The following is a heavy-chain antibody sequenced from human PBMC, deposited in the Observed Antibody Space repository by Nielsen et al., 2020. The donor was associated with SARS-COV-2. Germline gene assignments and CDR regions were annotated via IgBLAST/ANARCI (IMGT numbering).Heavy chain of an antibody. CDR1: GGSISSYY. J-gene: IGHJ5*02. V-gene: IGHV4-59*12. Sequence: GSLRLSCTVSGGSISSYYWSWIRQPPGKGLERIGYIYYSGSTNYNPSLKSRVTISVDTSKNQFSLKLSSVTAADTAVYCCARGRIAVAGTGDNWFDPWGQGTLVTVSS. D-gene: IGHD6-19*01. CDR2: IYYSGST. CDR3: ARGRIAVAGTGDNWFDP.